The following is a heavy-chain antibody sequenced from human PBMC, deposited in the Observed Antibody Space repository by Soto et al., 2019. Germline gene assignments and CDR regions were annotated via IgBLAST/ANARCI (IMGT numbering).Heavy chain of an antibody. V-gene: IGHV4-59*01. CDR2: ISYTGTA. D-gene: IGHD1-20*01. J-gene: IGHJ4*02. CDR1: GDSNHSFY. Sequence: TSETLSLTCTVSGDSNHSFYWAWIRQPPGKGLEWIGHISYTGTANYNPSLESRVTVSIDTSKNQFSLRLRSVTAADTAIYYCAALYNTSQFFDSWGQGTLVTVSS. CDR3: AALYNTSQFFDS.